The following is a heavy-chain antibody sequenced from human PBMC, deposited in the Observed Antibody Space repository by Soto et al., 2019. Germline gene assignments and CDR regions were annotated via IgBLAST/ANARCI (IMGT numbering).Heavy chain of an antibody. CDR1: GGTFSRSG. V-gene: IGHV1-69*18. CDR3: ASCPQPPDPADPYAVDV. D-gene: IGHD2-15*01. CDR2: IVTSVDTT. Sequence: QVQLVQSGTEVKKPGASVKVSCKASGGTFSRSGFHWVRQAPGQGLEWMGMIVTSVDTTNYAQKFQARVTIIADQLTSTVYMELRSLRSEDTAVYYCASCPQPPDPADPYAVDVWCQWTRVIVSS. J-gene: IGHJ6*02.